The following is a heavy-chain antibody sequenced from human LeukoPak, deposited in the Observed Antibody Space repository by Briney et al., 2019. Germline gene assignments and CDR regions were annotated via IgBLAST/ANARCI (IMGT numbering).Heavy chain of an antibody. V-gene: IGHV1-69*13. CDR1: GGTFSSYA. CDR2: IIPIFGTA. CDR3: ARVEYYDFWSGYYTGVGAFDI. D-gene: IGHD3-3*01. J-gene: IGHJ3*02. Sequence: SVTVSCKASGGTFSSYAISWVRQAPGQALEWMRGIIPIFGTANYVQKFQGSVTITADEYTSTAYIELSSLRSEDTAVYYCARVEYYDFWSGYYTGVGAFDIWGQGTMVTVSS.